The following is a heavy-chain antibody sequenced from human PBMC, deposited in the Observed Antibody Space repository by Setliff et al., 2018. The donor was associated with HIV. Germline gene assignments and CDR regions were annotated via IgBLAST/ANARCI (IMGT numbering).Heavy chain of an antibody. CDR3: ARSLSGDYYYGMDV. Sequence: SETLSLTCAVSGDLITNGQYWAWTRQPPGKGLEWIASFYHTETVHHSEATYYNPSLKSRVIISVDTSQNHFSLDLTPVTAADTAVYYCARSLSGDYYYGMDVWGQGTTVTVSS. CDR1: GDLITNGQY. J-gene: IGHJ6*02. D-gene: IGHD3-10*01. CDR2: FYHTETVHHSEAT. V-gene: IGHV4-38-2*01.